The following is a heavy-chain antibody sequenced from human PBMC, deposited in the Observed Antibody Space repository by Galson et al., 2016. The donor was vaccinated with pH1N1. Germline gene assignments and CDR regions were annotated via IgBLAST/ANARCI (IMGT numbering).Heavy chain of an antibody. Sequence: SLRLSCAASGFTVSSNYMSWVRQASGKGLEWVGRIRSKADSYATAYAASMKGRFTISRDDSKNTTFLQMNSLNTEDTAVYYCTRSRGYGFDYWGQGTLVTVSS. CDR3: TRSRGYGFDY. J-gene: IGHJ4*02. V-gene: IGHV3-73*01. D-gene: IGHD5-12*01. CDR1: GFTVSSNY. CDR2: IRSKADSYAT.